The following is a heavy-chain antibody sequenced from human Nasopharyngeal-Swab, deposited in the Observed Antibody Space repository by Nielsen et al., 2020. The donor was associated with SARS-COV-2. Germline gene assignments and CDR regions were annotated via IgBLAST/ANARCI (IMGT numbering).Heavy chain of an antibody. Sequence: GGSLRLSCEASGFTFSNYIMHWVRQAPGKGLEWVSWVSSTSAHIYYAALVKGRFTISRDNAKNSLYLQMNSLRAEDTAVYYCARDPSGGYAYARFDLWGQGTLVTVSS. D-gene: IGHD5-12*01. CDR3: ARDPSGGYAYARFDL. J-gene: IGHJ5*01. CDR1: GFTFSNYI. V-gene: IGHV3-21*01. CDR2: VSSTSAHI.